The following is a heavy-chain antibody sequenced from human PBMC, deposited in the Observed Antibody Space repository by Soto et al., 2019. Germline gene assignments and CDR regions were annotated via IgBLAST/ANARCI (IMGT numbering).Heavy chain of an antibody. CDR2: ISYDGSNK. CDR3: AKERDIVVVVAPLDY. CDR1: GFTISSYG. Sequence: QVQLVKSGGGVVQPGRSLRLSCAASGFTISSYGMHWVRQAPGKGLEWVAVISYDGSNKYYADSVKGRFTISRDNSKNTLYLQMNSLRAEDTAVYYCAKERDIVVVVAPLDYWGQGTLVTVSS. V-gene: IGHV3-30*18. D-gene: IGHD2-15*01. J-gene: IGHJ4*02.